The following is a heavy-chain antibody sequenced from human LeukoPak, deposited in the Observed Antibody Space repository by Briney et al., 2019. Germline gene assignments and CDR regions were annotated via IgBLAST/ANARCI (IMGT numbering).Heavy chain of an antibody. CDR1: GFTFSNYA. D-gene: IGHD6-6*01. V-gene: IGHV3-30*04. Sequence: PGGSLRLSCAASGFTFSNYAMHWVRQAPGKGLEWVAVTSYDESNKYYADSVKGRFTISRDNSKKTLYLQMNSLRGEDTAVYYCARVVASSSSDYFEYGGQGPRVIFSS. CDR3: ARVVASSSSDYFEY. CDR2: TSYDESNK. J-gene: IGHJ4*02.